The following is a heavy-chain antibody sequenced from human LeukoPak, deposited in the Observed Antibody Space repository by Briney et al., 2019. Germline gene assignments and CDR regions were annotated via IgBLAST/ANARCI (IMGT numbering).Heavy chain of an antibody. D-gene: IGHD3-3*01. V-gene: IGHV3-21*06. CDR3: ARSTRGKLTTDT. CDR1: GFSFSSDN. Sequence: GGSLRLSCTASGFSFSSDNMNWIRKAPGRGLEWVSSISSRSSFIYYAGSVKGRFTISIDDAKNSLYLQMNSLRAEDTAVYYCARSTRGKLTTDTWGQGTLVTVSS. J-gene: IGHJ5*02. CDR2: ISSRSSFI.